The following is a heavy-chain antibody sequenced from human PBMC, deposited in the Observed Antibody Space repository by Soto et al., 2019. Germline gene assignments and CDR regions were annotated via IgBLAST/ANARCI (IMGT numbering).Heavy chain of an antibody. CDR1: GYTFTSNW. CDR3: SRTFGGHLYSFDF. CDR2: IYPGDSET. Sequence: EVQLVQSGAEVKKPGESLKISCKGSGYTFTSNWIGWVRQMPGKGLELMGIIYPGDSETRYSPSFQGQVTISADKSIKAAYLQWSSLKSSDTAIYYCSRTFGGHLYSFDFWGQGTLVTVSS. D-gene: IGHD3-16*01. J-gene: IGHJ4*02. V-gene: IGHV5-51*03.